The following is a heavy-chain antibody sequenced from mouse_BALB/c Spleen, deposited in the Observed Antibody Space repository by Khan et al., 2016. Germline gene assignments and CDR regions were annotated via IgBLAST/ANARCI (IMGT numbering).Heavy chain of an antibody. D-gene: IGHD2-3*01. Sequence: QGQRKQSGAELAKPGASVKMSCKASGYTFTSYWMHWVKQRPGQGLEWIGYINPSTGYTEYNQKFKDKATLTADKSSSTAYMQLSSLTSEDSAVYYCANGYYEYFDVWGAGTTVTVSS. CDR1: GYTFTSYW. CDR3: ANGYYEYFDV. V-gene: IGHV1-7*01. CDR2: INPSTGYT. J-gene: IGHJ1*01.